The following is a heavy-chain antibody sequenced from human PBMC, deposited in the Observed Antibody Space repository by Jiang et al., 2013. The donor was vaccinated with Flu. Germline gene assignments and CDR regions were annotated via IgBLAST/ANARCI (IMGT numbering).Heavy chain of an antibody. V-gene: IGHV4-59*05. Sequence: GSGLVKPSETLSLTCTVSGGSISSYYWSWIRQPPGKGLEWIGSIYYSGSTYYNPSLKSRVTISVDTSKNQFSLKLSSVTAADTAVYYCARLGGQLRAIDYWGQGTLVTVSS. CDR1: GGSISSYY. CDR3: ARLGGQLRAIDY. J-gene: IGHJ4*02. D-gene: IGHD5-18*01. CDR2: IYYSGST.